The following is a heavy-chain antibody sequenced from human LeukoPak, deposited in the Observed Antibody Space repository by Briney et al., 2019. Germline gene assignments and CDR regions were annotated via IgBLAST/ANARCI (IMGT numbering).Heavy chain of an antibody. CDR2: TNPNSGGT. J-gene: IGHJ4*02. CDR3: ARGLVRSIDFDY. Sequence: ASVKVSCKASGYTFTGYYMHWVRQAPGQGLEWMGWTNPNSGGTDYAQKFQGRVTMTRDTSISTAYMELSRLRSDDTAVYYCARGLVRSIDFDYWGQGTLVTVSP. V-gene: IGHV1-2*02. CDR1: GYTFTGYY. D-gene: IGHD6-19*01.